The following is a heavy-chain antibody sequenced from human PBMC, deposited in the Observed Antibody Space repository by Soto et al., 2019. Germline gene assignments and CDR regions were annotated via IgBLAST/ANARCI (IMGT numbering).Heavy chain of an antibody. CDR1: GFTFSNAW. CDR3: TTAYYYDSSGYLPAFDY. J-gene: IGHJ4*02. V-gene: IGHV3-15*07. Sequence: PGGSLRLSCAASGFTFSNAWMNWVRQAPGKGLEWVGRIKSKTDGGTTDYAAPVKGRFTIPRDDSKNTLYLQMNSLKTEDTAVYYCTTAYYYDSSGYLPAFDYWGQGTLVTVSS. CDR2: IKSKTDGGTT. D-gene: IGHD3-22*01.